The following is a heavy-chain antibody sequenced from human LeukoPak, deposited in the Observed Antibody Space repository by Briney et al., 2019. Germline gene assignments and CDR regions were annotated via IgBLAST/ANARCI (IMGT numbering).Heavy chain of an antibody. J-gene: IGHJ4*02. Sequence: GGSLRLSCAASGFTFSRNGMHWVRQAPGKGLVWVALIRYDGSIKYYEDSVKGRFTISRDNSQNTLYLQMNSLRAEDTAVYYCAKDRWDLPFAYWGQGTLVTVSS. D-gene: IGHD1-26*01. CDR3: AKDRWDLPFAY. CDR2: IRYDGSIK. CDR1: GFTFSRNG. V-gene: IGHV3-30*02.